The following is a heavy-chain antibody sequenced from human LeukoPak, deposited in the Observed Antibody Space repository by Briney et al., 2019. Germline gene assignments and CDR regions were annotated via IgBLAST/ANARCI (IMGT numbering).Heavy chain of an antibody. CDR3: ARVNEGTFDY. J-gene: IGHJ4*02. Sequence: GGSLRLSCAASGFTFSSYEMHWVRQATGKGLEWVSAIGTAGDTYYPGSVKGRFTISRENAKNSLYLQMNSLRAVDTAVYYCARVNEGTFDYWGQGTLVTVSS. V-gene: IGHV3-13*01. CDR1: GFTFSSYE. CDR2: IGTAGDT. D-gene: IGHD1-1*01.